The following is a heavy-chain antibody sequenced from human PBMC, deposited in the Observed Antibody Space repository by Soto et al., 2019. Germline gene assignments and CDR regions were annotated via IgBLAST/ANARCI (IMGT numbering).Heavy chain of an antibody. CDR1: GGSISSSSYY. CDR3: ARLIHCLTTSCYFEY. CDR2: IYYSGKT. D-gene: IGHD2-2*01. V-gene: IGHV4-39*01. Sequence: QLQLQESGPGLVKPSETLSLTCTVSGGSISSSSYYWGWIRQPPGKGLEWIGSIYYSGKTYYNPSLKRRVTISVDTSKNQFSLKLSSVTAADTTVYYCARLIHCLTTSCYFEYWGQGTLVTVSS. J-gene: IGHJ4*02.